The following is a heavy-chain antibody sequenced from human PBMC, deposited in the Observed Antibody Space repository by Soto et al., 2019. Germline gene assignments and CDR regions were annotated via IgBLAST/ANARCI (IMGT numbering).Heavy chain of an antibody. Sequence: PSETLSLTCTVSGRPVTSGGYYWTWIRQPPGKGLEWIGYIYHIGSPSYNPSLKSRLTMSLDTSKNQFSLNLTSVTAADTAIYYCVRDRALESTGHWLDFWGQGTLVTVSS. CDR1: GRPVTSGGYY. D-gene: IGHD1-1*01. J-gene: IGHJ5*01. V-gene: IGHV4-31*03. CDR2: IYHIGSP. CDR3: VRDRALESTGHWLDF.